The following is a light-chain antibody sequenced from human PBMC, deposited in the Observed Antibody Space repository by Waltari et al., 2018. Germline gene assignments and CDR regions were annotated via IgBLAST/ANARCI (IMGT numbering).Light chain of an antibody. J-gene: IGLJ3*02. CDR3: SSYATSNTL. CDR1: SSDLGDYNS. Sequence: HSALTQPASVSGSPGQSITISCTGTSSDLGDYNSVPWYQQHPGKAPKLIIYEVSYRPSGVSNRFSGSKSGNTASLTISGLQAEDEANYYCSSYATSNTLFGGGTDLTVL. CDR2: EVS. V-gene: IGLV2-14*01.